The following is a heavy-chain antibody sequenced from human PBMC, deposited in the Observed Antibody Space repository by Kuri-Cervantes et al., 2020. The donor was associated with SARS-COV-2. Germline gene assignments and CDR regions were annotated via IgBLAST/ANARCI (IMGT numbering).Heavy chain of an antibody. CDR1: GGSISSGDYY. CDR2: IYYSGST. Sequence: SETLSPTCTVSGGSISSGDYYWSWIRQPPGKGLEWIGYIYYSGSTYYNPSLKSRVTISVDTSKNQFSLKLSSVTAADTAVYYCARGIAVAGAKYFDYWGQGTLVTVSS. D-gene: IGHD6-19*01. CDR3: ARGIAVAGAKYFDY. J-gene: IGHJ4*02. V-gene: IGHV4-30-4*01.